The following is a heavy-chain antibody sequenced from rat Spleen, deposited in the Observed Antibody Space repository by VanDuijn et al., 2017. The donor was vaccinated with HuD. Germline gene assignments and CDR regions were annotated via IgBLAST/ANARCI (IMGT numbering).Heavy chain of an antibody. CDR2: IWAGGGT. Sequence: QVQLKESGPGLVQPSQTLSLTCTVSGFSLTSYHVSWVRQPPGKSLVWMGTIWAGGGTNYNSALKTRLSITRDTSKSQVFLKMNSLQTEDIATYYCARRHYGYTDYFDYWGQGVMVTVSS. D-gene: IGHD1-9*01. J-gene: IGHJ2*01. CDR1: GFSLTSYH. V-gene: IGHV2-13*01. CDR3: ARRHYGYTDYFDY.